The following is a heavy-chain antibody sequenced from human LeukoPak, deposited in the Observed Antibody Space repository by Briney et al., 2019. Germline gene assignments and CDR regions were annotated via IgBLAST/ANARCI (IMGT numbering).Heavy chain of an antibody. D-gene: IGHD3-3*01. CDR3: ARGLVALRFSEWHD. J-gene: IGHJ4*02. V-gene: IGHV1-69*13. CDR1: GGTFSSYA. Sequence: ASVEVSCKASGGTFSSYAISWVRQAPGQGLEWMGGIIPIFGTANYAQKFQGRVTITADESTSTAYMELSSLRSEDTAVYYCARGLVALRFSEWHDWGQGTLVTVSS. CDR2: IIPIFGTA.